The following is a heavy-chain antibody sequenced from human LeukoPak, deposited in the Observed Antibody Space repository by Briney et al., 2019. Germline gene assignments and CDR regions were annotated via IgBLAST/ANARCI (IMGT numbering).Heavy chain of an antibody. CDR3: ARVSGPGMNEYYHL. J-gene: IGHJ1*01. V-gene: IGHV3-23*01. CDR2: ISGSGETT. CDR1: RFTFSSYA. Sequence: GGSLRLSCAASRFTFSSYALSWVRQAPGKGLEWVSVISGSGETTYYADSVKGRFTISRDNSKNTLYLQMNSLRVEDTAVYYCARVSGPGMNEYYHLWGQGTLVTVSS. D-gene: IGHD3-10*01.